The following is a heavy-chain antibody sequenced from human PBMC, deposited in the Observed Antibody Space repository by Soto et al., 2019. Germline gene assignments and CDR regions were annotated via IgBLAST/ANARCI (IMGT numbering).Heavy chain of an antibody. CDR1: GGTFSSYT. V-gene: IGHV1-69*02. D-gene: IGHD2-2*01. J-gene: IGHJ3*02. CDR2: NIPILGIT. Sequence: GASVKVSCKASGGTFSSYTISWVRQAPGQGLEWKGKNIPILGITKYTQKIQGKITITADKSTNKTNKELNNLRTKNNAVKYCTRVPGFCSSTSCSDVNDAFDIWGQGAMVTVSS. CDR3: TRVPGFCSSTSCSDVNDAFDI.